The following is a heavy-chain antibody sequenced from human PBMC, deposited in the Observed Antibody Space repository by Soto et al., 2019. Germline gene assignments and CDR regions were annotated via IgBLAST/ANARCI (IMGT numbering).Heavy chain of an antibody. V-gene: IGHV1-18*04. J-gene: IGHJ4*02. CDR2: ISAYNGNT. CDR3: ARGIAPYYFDY. D-gene: IGHD6-13*01. CDR1: GYTFTSYY. Sequence: ASVKVSCKASGYTFTSYYMHWVRQAPGQGLEWMGWISAYNGNTNYAQKLQGRVTMTTDTSTSTAYMELRSLRSDDTAVYYCARGIAPYYFDYWGQGTLVTVSS.